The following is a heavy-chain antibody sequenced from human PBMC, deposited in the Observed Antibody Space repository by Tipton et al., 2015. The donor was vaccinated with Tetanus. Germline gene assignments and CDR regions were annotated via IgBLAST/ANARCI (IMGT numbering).Heavy chain of an antibody. V-gene: IGHV4-39*07. CDR1: GYSITRGSYY. Sequence: GLVKPSETLSLTCSVSGYSITRGSYYWSWIRQPPGKGLEWVGSIYSYNGNTFQNPSLKSRVTMSLDTTKKHFSLRLSSVTAADTAVYYCARGGLCVGPACAGISPLLDVWGRGTLVTVSS. D-gene: IGHD2-15*01. CDR3: ARGGLCVGPACAGISPLLDV. CDR2: IYSYNGNT. J-gene: IGHJ2*01.